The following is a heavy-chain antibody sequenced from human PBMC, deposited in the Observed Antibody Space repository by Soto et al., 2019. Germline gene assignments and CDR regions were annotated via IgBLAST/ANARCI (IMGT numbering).Heavy chain of an antibody. D-gene: IGHD5-18*01. CDR2: IYPGDSDT. J-gene: IGHJ6*02. CDR1: GYNFATYW. V-gene: IGHV5-51*01. CDR3: ARRGYSYGLDV. Sequence: PGESLKISCKGSGYNFATYWIAWVRQLPGKGPEWMGIIYPGDSDTSYSPSFQGQVTISVDKSISTAYLQWNSLKASDTAGYYCARRGYSYGLDVWGQGTKVTVSS.